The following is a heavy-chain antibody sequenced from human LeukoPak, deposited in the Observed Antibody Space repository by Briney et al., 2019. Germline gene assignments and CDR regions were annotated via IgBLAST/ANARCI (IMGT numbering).Heavy chain of an antibody. J-gene: IGHJ5*02. D-gene: IGHD2-2*01. Sequence: SETLSLTCALYGGSFSGYYWSWIRQPPGKGLEWIAEINHGGSTNYHPSLESRVAISLDTSNNQFSLKLSSVTAADTAVYYCARGNRGGYCSSASCSGSFDPWGQGSQVTVSS. CDR1: GGSFSGYY. CDR2: INHGGST. V-gene: IGHV4-34*01. CDR3: ARGNRGGYCSSASCSGSFDP.